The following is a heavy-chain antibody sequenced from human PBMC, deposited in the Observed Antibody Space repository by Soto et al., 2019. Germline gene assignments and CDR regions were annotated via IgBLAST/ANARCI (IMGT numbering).Heavy chain of an antibody. CDR2: ISNSGGGT. D-gene: IGHD3-3*01. Sequence: PGGSLRLSCAASGFTFSNYAMHWVRQAPGKGLEYVSGISNSGGGTYHANSVKGRFTISRDNSKNSLYLQMNSLRDEDTAVYYCARESRFLEWLSLNWFDPWGQGT. J-gene: IGHJ5*02. V-gene: IGHV3-64*01. CDR1: GFTFSNYA. CDR3: ARESRFLEWLSLNWFDP.